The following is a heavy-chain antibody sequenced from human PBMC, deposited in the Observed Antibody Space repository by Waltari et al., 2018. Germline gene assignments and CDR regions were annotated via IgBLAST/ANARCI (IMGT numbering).Heavy chain of an antibody. J-gene: IGHJ4*02. CDR1: GFTFSSYA. CDR2: IIGSGSSA. Sequence: EVQLLESGGGLVQPGGSLRLSCAASGFTFSSYAMNWVRQAPGKGVEGVAAIIGSGSSANYADAGKGRFSISRDKSRNTLYRQMDSLRAEDTAVYFCASRSYTYGFDHWGQGTLVTVSS. CDR3: ASRSYTYGFDH. D-gene: IGHD5-18*01. V-gene: IGHV3-23*01.